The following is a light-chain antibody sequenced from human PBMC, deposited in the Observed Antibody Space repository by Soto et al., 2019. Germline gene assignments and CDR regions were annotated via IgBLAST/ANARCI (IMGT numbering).Light chain of an antibody. CDR3: MQALQTPLT. J-gene: IGKJ4*01. CDR1: QSLLHSNGYNY. Sequence: DIVMTQSPLSLPVTPGEPASISCRSSQSLLHSNGYNYLDWYLQKPGQSPQLLIYLGSNRASGVPDRFSGSGSGPDFTLKISRVEAEDVGVYYCMQALQTPLTFGGGTKVEIQ. V-gene: IGKV2-28*01. CDR2: LGS.